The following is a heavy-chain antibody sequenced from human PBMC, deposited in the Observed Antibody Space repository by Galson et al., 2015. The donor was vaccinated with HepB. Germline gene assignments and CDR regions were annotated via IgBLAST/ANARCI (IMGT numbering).Heavy chain of an antibody. CDR3: AKARGRLSLSGCDC. CDR1: GFTLSSYA. CDR2: ISGSGDRT. V-gene: IGHV3-23*01. D-gene: IGHD3-16*01. J-gene: IGHJ4*01. Sequence: SLRLSCAASGFTLSSYAMSWVRQGPGKGLEWVSGISGSGDRTYYADSVKGRFTISRDNSKNTVYLQMNSLRGDDTAVYFCAKARGRLSLSGCDCWGQGALVTVSS.